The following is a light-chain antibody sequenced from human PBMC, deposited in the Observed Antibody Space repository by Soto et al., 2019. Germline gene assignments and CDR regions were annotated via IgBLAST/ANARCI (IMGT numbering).Light chain of an antibody. Sequence: EIVLTQSPGTLSLSPGERATLSCRASQSISSNLAWYQQKPGQAPRLLVYGASSRATGIPERFSGSVSETDFTLTISSLEPEDFAIYYCQQRGSWPWTFGQGTKVDIK. CDR1: QSISSN. CDR2: GAS. V-gene: IGKV3-11*01. J-gene: IGKJ1*01. CDR3: QQRGSWPWT.